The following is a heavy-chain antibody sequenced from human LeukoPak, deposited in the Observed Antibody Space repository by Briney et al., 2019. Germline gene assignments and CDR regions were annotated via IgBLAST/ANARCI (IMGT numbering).Heavy chain of an antibody. CDR3: ARECDSGGSSA. J-gene: IGHJ5*02. V-gene: IGHV3-21*01. Sequence: PGGSLRLSCAASGFTFSSYTMNWVRQAPGKGLEWVSSISRSSSYIYYADLLKGRFTLSRDNAKILLFLQMNSLRAEDTAVYFCARECDSGGSSAWGQGTPVTVSS. D-gene: IGHD4-23*01. CDR2: ISRSSSYI. CDR1: GFTFSSYT.